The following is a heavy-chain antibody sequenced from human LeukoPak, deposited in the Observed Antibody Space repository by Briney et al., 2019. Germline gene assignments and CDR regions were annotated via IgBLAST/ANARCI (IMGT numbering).Heavy chain of an antibody. CDR1: GFNFSIYW. CDR2: INSDGSSA. J-gene: IGHJ6*03. D-gene: IGHD2-15*01. V-gene: IGHV3-74*01. Sequence: AGGSLRLSCAASGFNFSIYWMHWVRQAPGKGLVWVSRINSDGSSAIYEDSVKGRFTFSRDNAKNMLYLQMDSLRAEDTAVYYCARAGGYYYYYMDVWGKGTRVTVSS. CDR3: ARAGGYYYYYMDV.